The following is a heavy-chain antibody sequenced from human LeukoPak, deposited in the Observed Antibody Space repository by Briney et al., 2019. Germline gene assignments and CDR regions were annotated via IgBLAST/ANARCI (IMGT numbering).Heavy chain of an antibody. V-gene: IGHV3-48*03. CDR3: AREESEAFDY. J-gene: IGHJ4*02. CDR1: GFTFSSYE. CDR2: ISTSGSTK. Sequence: GGSLRLSCAASGFTFSSYEMNWVRQAPGKGLEWVSYISTSGSTKYYADSVKGRFTISRDNAKNSLYLQMDSLRVEDTAVYFCAREESEAFDYWGQGTLVTVSP.